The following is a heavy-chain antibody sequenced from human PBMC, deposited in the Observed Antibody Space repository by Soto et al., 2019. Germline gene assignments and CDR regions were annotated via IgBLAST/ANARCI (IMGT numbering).Heavy chain of an antibody. CDR3: AKDYYDILTGQFDY. J-gene: IGHJ4*02. V-gene: IGHV3-23*01. CDR2: ISGSGGSI. Sequence: PGGSLRLSCAVSEFTFSSYAMSWVRQAPGKGLEWVSAISGSGGSIYYADSVKGRFTISRDNSKNTLYLQMNSLRAEDMAVYYCAKDYYDILTGQFDYWGQGTLVTVSS. CDR1: EFTFSSYA. D-gene: IGHD3-9*01.